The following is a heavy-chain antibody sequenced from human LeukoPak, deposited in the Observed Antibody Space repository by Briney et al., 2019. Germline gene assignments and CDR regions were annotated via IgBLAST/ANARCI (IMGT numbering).Heavy chain of an antibody. J-gene: IGHJ3*02. CDR1: GGSISSGSYY. CDR2: IYTSGST. CDR3: ARDPGYYDSSGQDAFDI. V-gene: IGHV4-61*02. D-gene: IGHD3-22*01. Sequence: PSETLSLTCTVSGGSISSGSYYWSWIRQPAGKGLEWIARIYTSGSTNYNPSLKSRVTISVDTSKNQFSLKLSSVTAADTAVYYCARDPGYYDSSGQDAFDIWGQGTMVTVSS.